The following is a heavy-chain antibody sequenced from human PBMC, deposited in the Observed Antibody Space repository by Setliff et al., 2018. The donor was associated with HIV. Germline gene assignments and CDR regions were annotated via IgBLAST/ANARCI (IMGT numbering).Heavy chain of an antibody. D-gene: IGHD6-13*01. CDR1: GGSISSYY. CDR2: IYYSGST. CDR3: ARYSSSWYYYYYYMDV. J-gene: IGHJ6*03. Sequence: PSETLSLTCTVSGGSISSYYWSWIRQPPGKGLEWIGYIYYSGSTNYNPSLKSRVTISVDTSKNQFSLKLSSVTAADTAVYYCARYSSSWYYYYYYMDVWGKGTTVTVS. V-gene: IGHV4-59*01.